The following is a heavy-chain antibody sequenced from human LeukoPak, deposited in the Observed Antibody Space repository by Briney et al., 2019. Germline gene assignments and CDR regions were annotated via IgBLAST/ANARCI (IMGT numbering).Heavy chain of an antibody. CDR3: ATDLDSGGSTGWFDP. Sequence: GASVKVSCKVSGYTLTELSMHWVRQAPGKGLEWMGGFDPEDGETIYAQKFQGRVTMTEDTSTDTAYMELSSLRSEDTAVYYCATDLDSGGSTGWFDPWGQGTLVTVSS. V-gene: IGHV1-24*01. D-gene: IGHD2-15*01. J-gene: IGHJ5*02. CDR1: GYTLTELS. CDR2: FDPEDGET.